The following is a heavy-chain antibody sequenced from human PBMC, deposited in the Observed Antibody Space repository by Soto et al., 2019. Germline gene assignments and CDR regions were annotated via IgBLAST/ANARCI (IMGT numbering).Heavy chain of an antibody. Sequence: SGGSLRLSCAASGFTFSSYAMHWVRQAPGKGLEWVAVISYDGSNKYYADSVKGRFTISRDNSKNTLYLQMNSLRAEDTAVYYCARDPGYYYDNSGLYGMDVWGQGTTVTVSS. CDR2: ISYDGSNK. V-gene: IGHV3-30-3*01. CDR1: GFTFSSYA. CDR3: ARDPGYYYDNSGLYGMDV. J-gene: IGHJ6*02. D-gene: IGHD3-22*01.